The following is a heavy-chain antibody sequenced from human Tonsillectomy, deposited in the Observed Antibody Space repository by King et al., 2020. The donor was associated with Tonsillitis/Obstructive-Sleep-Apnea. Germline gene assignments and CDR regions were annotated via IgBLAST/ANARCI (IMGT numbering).Heavy chain of an antibody. CDR2: IYYSGST. J-gene: IGHJ6*03. CDR3: ARTSIEDRPYYYYYMDV. CDR1: GGSISSGGYY. D-gene: IGHD6-6*01. V-gene: IGHV4-31*03. Sequence: PLQESGPGLVKPSQTLSLTCTVSGGSISSGGYYWSWIRQHPGKGLEWIGYIYYSGSTYYNPSLKSRVTISVDTSKNQFSLKLSSVTAADTAVYYCARTSIEDRPYYYYYMDVWGKGTTVTVSS.